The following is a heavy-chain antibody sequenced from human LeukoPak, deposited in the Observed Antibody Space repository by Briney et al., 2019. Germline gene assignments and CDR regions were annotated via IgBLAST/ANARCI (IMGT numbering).Heavy chain of an antibody. J-gene: IGHJ6*02. CDR3: ARDGVDYYGSGSYGMDV. CDR2: INPSGGST. V-gene: IGHV1-46*01. CDR1: GYTFTSYY. D-gene: IGHD3-10*01. Sequence: ASVKVSCKASGYTFTSYYMHWVRQAPGQGLEWMGIINPSGGSTSYAQKFQGRVTMTRDTSTSTVYMELSSLRSEDTAVYYCARDGVDYYGSGSYGMDVWGQGTTVTVSS.